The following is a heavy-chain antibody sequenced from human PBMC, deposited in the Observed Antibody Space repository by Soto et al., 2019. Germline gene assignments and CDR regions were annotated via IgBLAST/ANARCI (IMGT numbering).Heavy chain of an antibody. D-gene: IGHD3-3*01. J-gene: IGHJ6*02. CDR3: ARMVREMFGVVNPHPQTYYYGMDV. CDR2: IDWDDDK. Sequence: SGPTLVNPTQTLTLTCTFSGFSLSTSGMCVSWIRQPPGKALEWLALIDWDDDKYYSTSLKTRLTISKDTSKNQVVLTMTKMDHVDTATYYCARMVREMFGVVNPHPQTYYYGMDVWGQGITVTVS. V-gene: IGHV2-70*01. CDR1: GFSLSTSGMC.